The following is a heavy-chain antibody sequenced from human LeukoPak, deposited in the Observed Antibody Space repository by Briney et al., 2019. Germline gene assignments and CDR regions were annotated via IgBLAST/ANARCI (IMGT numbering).Heavy chain of an antibody. D-gene: IGHD5-24*01. CDR2: ISSSGSTI. V-gene: IGHV3-11*04. CDR3: ARDRGDGSDDASDI. Sequence: GGSLRLSCAASGFTFSDYYMSWIRQAPGKGLEWVSYISSSGSTIYYADSVKGRFTISRDNAKNSLYLQMNSLRAEDTAVYYCARDRGDGSDDASDIWGQGTMVTVSS. CDR1: GFTFSDYY. J-gene: IGHJ3*02.